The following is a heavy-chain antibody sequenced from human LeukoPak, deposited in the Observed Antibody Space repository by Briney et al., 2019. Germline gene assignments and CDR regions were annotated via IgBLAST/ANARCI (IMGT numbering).Heavy chain of an antibody. CDR3: ASHYYDSSGYHFQH. D-gene: IGHD3-22*01. V-gene: IGHV3-30-3*01. CDR2: ISYDGSNK. J-gene: IGHJ1*01. CDR1: GFTFSSYA. Sequence: GGSLRLSCAASGFTFSSYAMHWVRKAPGKGLEWVAVISYDGSNKYYADSVKGRFTISRDNSKNTLYLQMKSLRAEDTAVYYCASHYYDSSGYHFQHWGQGTLVTVSS.